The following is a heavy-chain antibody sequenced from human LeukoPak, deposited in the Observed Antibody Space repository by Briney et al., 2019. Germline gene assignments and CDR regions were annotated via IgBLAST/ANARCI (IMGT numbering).Heavy chain of an antibody. V-gene: IGHV5-51*01. Sequence: GESLKISCKGSGYSFANYWIGWVRQMPGKGLEWMGFIYPGDSDAIYSPSFQGQVTLSADKSINTAYLQWSSLRASDTAMYYCATKLHGDYFDYWGQGSLVTVSS. CDR3: ATKLHGDYFDY. J-gene: IGHJ4*02. CDR2: IYPGDSDA. D-gene: IGHD4-17*01. CDR1: GYSFANYW.